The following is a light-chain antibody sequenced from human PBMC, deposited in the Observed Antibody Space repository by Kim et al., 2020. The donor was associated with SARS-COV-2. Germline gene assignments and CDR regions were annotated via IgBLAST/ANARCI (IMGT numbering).Light chain of an antibody. Sequence: VKLTCTLSSGYSSYAIAWHQQQPEKGPRYLMKLNSDGSHSKGDGIPDRFSGSSSGAERYLTISSLQSEDEADYYCQTWGTGIHVVFGGGTQLTVL. CDR3: QTWGTGIHVV. V-gene: IGLV4-69*01. CDR1: SGYSSYA. CDR2: LNSDGSH. J-gene: IGLJ2*01.